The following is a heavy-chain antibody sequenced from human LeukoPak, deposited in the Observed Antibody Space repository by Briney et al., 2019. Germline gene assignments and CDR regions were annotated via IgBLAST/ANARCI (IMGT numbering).Heavy chain of an antibody. D-gene: IGHD6-13*01. Sequence: ASVKVSCKASGYTFTGYYMHWVRRAPGQGLEWMGWINPNSGGTNYAQKFQGRVTMTRDTSISTAYMELSRLKSDDTAVYYCARGRRALAAAGSEDYWGQGTLATVSS. J-gene: IGHJ4*02. V-gene: IGHV1-2*02. CDR3: ARGRRALAAAGSEDY. CDR1: GYTFTGYY. CDR2: INPNSGGT.